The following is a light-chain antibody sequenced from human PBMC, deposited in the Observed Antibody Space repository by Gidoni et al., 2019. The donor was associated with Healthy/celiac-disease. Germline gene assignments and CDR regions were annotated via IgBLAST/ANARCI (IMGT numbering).Light chain of an antibody. Sequence: QSVLTQPPSVSGAPGQRVTTSCTGSSPNIGAGYDVHWYQQLPGTAHKLLIYGNSNRPSGVPDRFSGSKSGTSASLAITGLQAEDEADYYCQSYDSSLSGYVVFGGGTKLTVL. CDR2: GNS. V-gene: IGLV1-40*01. CDR3: QSYDSSLSGYVV. CDR1: SPNIGAGYD. J-gene: IGLJ2*01.